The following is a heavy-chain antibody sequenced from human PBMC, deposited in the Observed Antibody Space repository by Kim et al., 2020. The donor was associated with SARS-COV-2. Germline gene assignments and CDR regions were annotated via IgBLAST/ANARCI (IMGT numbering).Heavy chain of an antibody. CDR3: TRDLRGPSDY. J-gene: IGHJ4*02. CDR2: IRSKAYGGTT. Sequence: GGSLRLSCTASGFTFGDYAMSWVRQAPGKGLEWVGFIRSKAYGGTTEYAASVKGRFTISRDDSKSIAYLQMNSLKTEDTAVYYCTRDLRGPSDYWGQGTLVTVSS. V-gene: IGHV3-49*04. D-gene: IGHD3-16*01. CDR1: GFTFGDYA.